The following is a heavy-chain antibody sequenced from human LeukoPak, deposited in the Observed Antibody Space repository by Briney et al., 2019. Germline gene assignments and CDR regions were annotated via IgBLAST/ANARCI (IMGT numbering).Heavy chain of an antibody. J-gene: IGHJ3*02. CDR2: LSSSGSTI. CDR1: GFTFNDYY. V-gene: IGHV3-11*01. D-gene: IGHD2-15*01. CDR3: AGTDCSGGSCYSGDTFDM. Sequence: GGSLRLSCAGSGFTFNDYYMRWMRQAPGQGLEWVSYLSSSGSTIYYADYVKGRFTISRDNAKDSMYLQMSSLRAEDTAVYYCAGTDCSGGSCYSGDTFDMWGQGTMVTVSS.